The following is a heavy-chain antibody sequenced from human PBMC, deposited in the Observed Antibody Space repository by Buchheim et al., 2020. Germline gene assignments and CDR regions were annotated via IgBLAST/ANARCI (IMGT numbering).Heavy chain of an antibody. J-gene: IGHJ4*02. CDR1: GFTFRNYG. V-gene: IGHV3-23*01. CDR3: AAGWDYFDY. CDR2: INDSGGTT. D-gene: IGHD6-19*01. Sequence: EVQLLESGGGLIQPGGSLRLSCAASGFTFRNYGMTWVRQAPGKGLEWVSSINDSGGTTFYADSVKGRFTISRDNSKNTLYLQMNSLRAEDTAVYYCAAGWDYFDYWGQETL.